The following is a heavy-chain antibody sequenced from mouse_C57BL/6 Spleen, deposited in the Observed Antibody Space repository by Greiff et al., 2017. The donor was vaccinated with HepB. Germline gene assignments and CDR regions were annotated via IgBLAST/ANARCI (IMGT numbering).Heavy chain of an antibody. D-gene: IGHD2-4*01. Sequence: VQLQQSGPGLVQPSQSLSITCTVSGFSLTSYGVHWVRQSPGKGLEWLGVIWSGGSTDYNAAFISRLSISKDNSKSQVFFKMNSLQADDTAIYYCARFYDYGGAWFAYWGQGTLVTVSA. V-gene: IGHV2-2*01. CDR3: ARFYDYGGAWFAY. CDR2: IWSGGST. J-gene: IGHJ3*01. CDR1: GFSLTSYG.